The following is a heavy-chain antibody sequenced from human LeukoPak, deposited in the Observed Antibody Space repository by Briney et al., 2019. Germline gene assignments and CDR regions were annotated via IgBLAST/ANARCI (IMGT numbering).Heavy chain of an antibody. CDR2: VYTSGST. J-gene: IGHJ6*03. CDR3: ARAPGYCSTTSCEYYYYMDV. Sequence: SETLSLTCTVSGGSLSSYYWSWIRQPAGKGLEWIGRVYTSGSTNYNPSLKSRVTMSIDTSKNQFSLEVSSVTAADTAVYYCARAPGYCSTTSCEYYYYMDVWGKGTTVTVSS. D-gene: IGHD2-2*01. V-gene: IGHV4-4*07. CDR1: GGSLSSYY.